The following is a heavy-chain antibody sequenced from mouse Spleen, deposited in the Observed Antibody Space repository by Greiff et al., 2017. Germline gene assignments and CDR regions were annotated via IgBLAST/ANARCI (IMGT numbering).Heavy chain of an antibody. Sequence: VQVVESGAELVKPGASVKMSCKASGYTFTTYPIEWMKQNHGKSLEWIGNFHPYNDDTKYNEKFKGKATLTVEKSSSTVYLELSRLTSDDSAVYCCARRDYYGSSSFDYWGQGTTLTVSS. CDR3: ARRDYYGSSSFDY. D-gene: IGHD1-1*01. J-gene: IGHJ2*01. CDR2: FHPYNDDT. V-gene: IGHV1-47*01. CDR1: GYTFTTYP.